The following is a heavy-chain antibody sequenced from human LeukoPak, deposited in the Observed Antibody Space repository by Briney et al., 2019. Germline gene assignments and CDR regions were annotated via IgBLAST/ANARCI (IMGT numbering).Heavy chain of an antibody. CDR1: GGSFSGYY. CDR3: ARVSWWFGELL. V-gene: IGHV4-34*01. Sequence: SETLPLTCAVYGGSFSGYYWSWIRQPPGKGLEWIGEINHSGSTNYNPSLKSRVTISVDTSKNQFSLKLSSVTAADTAVYYCARVSWWFGELLWGQGTLVTVSS. D-gene: IGHD3-10*01. J-gene: IGHJ4*02. CDR2: INHSGST.